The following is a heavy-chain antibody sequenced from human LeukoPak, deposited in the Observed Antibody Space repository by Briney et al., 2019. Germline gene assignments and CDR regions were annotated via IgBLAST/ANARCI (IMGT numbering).Heavy chain of an antibody. CDR2: ISYDGSNK. CDR3: ARDIRGYSYGYTAFDI. J-gene: IGHJ3*02. CDR1: GFTFSSYA. D-gene: IGHD5-18*01. V-gene: IGHV3-30-3*01. Sequence: GGSLRLSCAASGFTFSSYAMHWVRQAPGKGLEWVAVISYDGSNKYYADSVKGRFTISRDNSKNTLYLQMNSLRAEDTAVYYCARDIRGYSYGYTAFDIWGQGTMVTVSS.